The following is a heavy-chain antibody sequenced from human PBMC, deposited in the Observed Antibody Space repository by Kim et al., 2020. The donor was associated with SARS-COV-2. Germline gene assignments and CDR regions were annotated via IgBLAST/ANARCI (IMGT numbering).Heavy chain of an antibody. D-gene: IGHD1-26*01. Sequence: VQGRFNIPRDNSKNTLYLQMNSLRAEDTAVYYCAKSNRAHYYYYYGMDVWGQGTTVTVSS. J-gene: IGHJ6*02. CDR3: AKSNRAHYYYYYGMDV. V-gene: IGHV3-23*01.